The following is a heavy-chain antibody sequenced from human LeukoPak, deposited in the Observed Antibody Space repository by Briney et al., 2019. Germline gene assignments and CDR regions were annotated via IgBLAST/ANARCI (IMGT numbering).Heavy chain of an antibody. D-gene: IGHD3-10*01. CDR2: IYPGDSDT. Sequence: GKSLKISCKGSGYSFTSYWSGWVRQMPGKGLEWRGIIYPGDSDTRYSSSFQGQVTISADKSISTAYLQWSSLKASDTAMDYCARNYGSAFDAFDIWGQGTMVTVSS. V-gene: IGHV5-51*01. J-gene: IGHJ3*02. CDR3: ARNYGSAFDAFDI. CDR1: GYSFTSYW.